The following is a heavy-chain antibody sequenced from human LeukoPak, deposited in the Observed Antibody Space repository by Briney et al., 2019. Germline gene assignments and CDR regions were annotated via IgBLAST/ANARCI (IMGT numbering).Heavy chain of an antibody. CDR3: TRETLWFGDLGGDY. Sequence: GGSLRLSCTASGFTFGDYAMSWFRQAPGKGLEWVGFIRGKAYGGTTEYAASVKGRFTISRDDSKSIAYLQMNSLKTEDTAVYYCTRETLWFGDLGGDYWGQGTLVTVSS. V-gene: IGHV3-49*03. CDR2: IRGKAYGGTT. CDR1: GFTFGDYA. D-gene: IGHD3-10*01. J-gene: IGHJ4*02.